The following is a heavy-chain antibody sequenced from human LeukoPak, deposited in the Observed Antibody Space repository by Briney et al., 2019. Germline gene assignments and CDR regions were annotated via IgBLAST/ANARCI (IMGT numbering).Heavy chain of an antibody. CDR1: GGSFSGYY. Sequence: SETLSLTCAVYGGSFSGYYWSWVRQPPGKGLEWIGEINHSGSTNYNPSLKSRVTISVDTSKNQFSLKLSSVTAADTAVYYCARGNRHLGQAAAGTTRFGPWGQGTLVTVSS. CDR3: ARGNRHLGQAAAGTTRFGP. D-gene: IGHD6-13*01. CDR2: INHSGST. V-gene: IGHV4-34*01. J-gene: IGHJ5*02.